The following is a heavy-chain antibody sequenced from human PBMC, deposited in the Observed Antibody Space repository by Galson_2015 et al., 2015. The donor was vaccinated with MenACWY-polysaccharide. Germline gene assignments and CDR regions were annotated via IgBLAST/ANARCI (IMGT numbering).Heavy chain of an antibody. V-gene: IGHV1-3*01. CDR2: INAGNGDT. D-gene: IGHD3-16*02. J-gene: IGHJ4*02. CDR1: GYAFTNYA. CDR3: ARGYVRGSDRPDY. Sequence: SVKVSCKASGYAFTNYATHWVRQAPGQGLEWMGWINAGNGDTKYSQKFQGRVTLIVDTSATTAYMQLSSLRPEDTALYYCARGYVRGSDRPDYWGQGTLVTVSS.